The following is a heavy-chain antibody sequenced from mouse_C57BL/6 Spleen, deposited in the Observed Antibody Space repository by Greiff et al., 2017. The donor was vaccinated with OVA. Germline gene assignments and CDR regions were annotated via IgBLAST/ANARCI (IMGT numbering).Heavy chain of an antibody. CDR3: ASVYYDYECFAY. J-gene: IGHJ3*01. CDR2: IDPANGNT. CDR1: GFTIKNTY. V-gene: IGHV14-3*01. Sequence: VQLQQSVAELVRPGASVKLSCTASGFTIKNTYMHWVKQRPEQGLEWIGRIDPANGNTKYAQKFQGKATLTADTSSNTAYLQLSSLTSEDTAIYDCASVYYDYECFAYWGKGTLVTVSA. D-gene: IGHD2-4*01.